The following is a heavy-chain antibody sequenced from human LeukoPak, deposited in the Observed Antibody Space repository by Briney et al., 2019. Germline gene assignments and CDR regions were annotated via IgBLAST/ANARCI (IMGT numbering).Heavy chain of an antibody. CDR3: AREGAVAGNWFDP. Sequence: ASVKVSCKASGYTFTGYYMHWVRQAPGQGLEWMGIINPSGGSTSYAQKFQGRVTVTRDTSTSTVYMELSSLRSEDTAVYYCAREGAVAGNWFDPWGQGTLVTVSS. V-gene: IGHV1-46*01. J-gene: IGHJ5*02. D-gene: IGHD6-19*01. CDR2: INPSGGST. CDR1: GYTFTGYY.